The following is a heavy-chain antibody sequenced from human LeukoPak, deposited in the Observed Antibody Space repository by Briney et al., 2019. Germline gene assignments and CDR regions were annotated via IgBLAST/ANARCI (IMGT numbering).Heavy chain of an antibody. J-gene: IGHJ4*02. CDR2: IYYSGST. V-gene: IGHV4-59*11. CDR3: ARDRGDYDSSGYYGYFDY. Sequence: SDSLSLTCTVSCGSIRSHYWSWIRQPPGKGLEWLGYIYYSGSTSYNPSLKSRVTISVDASKNQFSLKLSSVTAADTAVYYCARDRGDYDSSGYYGYFDYWGQGALVTVSS. D-gene: IGHD3-22*01. CDR1: CGSIRSHY.